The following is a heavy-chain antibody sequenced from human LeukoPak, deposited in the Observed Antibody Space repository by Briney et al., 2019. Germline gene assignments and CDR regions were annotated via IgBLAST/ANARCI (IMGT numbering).Heavy chain of an antibody. D-gene: IGHD5-18*01. CDR2: IYSGGST. J-gene: IGHJ4*02. Sequence: PGGSLRLSCAASGFTVSSNYMSWVRQAPGKGLEWVSVIYSGGSTYYADSVKGRFTISRDNSKNTLYLQMNSLRAEDTAVYYCARDLYTAMVTVGYWGQGTLVTVSS. V-gene: IGHV3-53*01. CDR1: GFTVSSNY. CDR3: ARDLYTAMVTVGY.